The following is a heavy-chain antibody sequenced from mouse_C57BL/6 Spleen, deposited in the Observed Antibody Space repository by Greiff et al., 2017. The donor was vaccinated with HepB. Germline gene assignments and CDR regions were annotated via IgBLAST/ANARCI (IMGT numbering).Heavy chain of an antibody. V-gene: IGHV1-26*01. CDR2: INPNNGGT. Sequence: VQLQQSGPELVKPGASVKISCKASGYTFTDYYMNWVKQSHGKSLEWIGDINPNNGGTSYNQKFKGKATLTVDKSSSTAYMELRSLTSEDAAVYYSARRGDGIDWYFDVWGTGTTVTVSS. D-gene: IGHD1-1*01. CDR3: ARRGDGIDWYFDV. CDR1: GYTFTDYY. J-gene: IGHJ1*03.